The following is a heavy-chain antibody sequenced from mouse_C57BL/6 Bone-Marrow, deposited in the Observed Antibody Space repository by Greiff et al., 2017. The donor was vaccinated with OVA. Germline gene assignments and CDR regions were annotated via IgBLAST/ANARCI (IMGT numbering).Heavy chain of an antibody. CDR1: GFNIKDDY. V-gene: IGHV14-4*01. J-gene: IGHJ4*01. CDR2: IDPENGDT. Sequence: EVQLVESGAELVRPGASVKLSCTASGFNIKDDYMHWVKQRPEQGLEWIGWIDPENGDTEYASKFQGKATITADKSSNTAYLQLSSLTSEDTAVYYCTTEDYNAMDYWGQGTSVTVSS. CDR3: TTEDYNAMDY.